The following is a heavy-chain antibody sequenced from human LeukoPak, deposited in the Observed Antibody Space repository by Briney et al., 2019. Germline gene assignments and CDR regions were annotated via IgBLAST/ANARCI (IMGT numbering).Heavy chain of an antibody. CDR1: GFTFSSYS. CDR3: ARLRQLVPDY. J-gene: IGHJ4*02. V-gene: IGHV3-48*04. Sequence: GGCLRLPYAASGFTFSSYSMNWVRQAPGKGLEWVSYISSSSTIYYADSVKGRFTISRDNAKNSLYLQMNSLRAEDTAVYYCARLRQLVPDYWGQGTLVTVSS. CDR2: ISSSSTI. D-gene: IGHD6-13*01.